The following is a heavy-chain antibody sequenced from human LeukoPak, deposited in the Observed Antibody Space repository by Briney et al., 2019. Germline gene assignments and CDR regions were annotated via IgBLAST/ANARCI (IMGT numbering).Heavy chain of an antibody. V-gene: IGHV1-69*06. D-gene: IGHD5-18*01. CDR3: ASSRIQLWLFFDY. J-gene: IGHJ4*02. CDR2: IIPIFGTA. Sequence: SVKVSCKASGGTFSSYAISWVRQAPGQGLEWMGGIIPIFGTANYAQKFQGRVTITADKSTSTAYMELSSLRSEDTAVYYCASSRIQLWLFFDYWGQGTLVTVSS. CDR1: GGTFSSYA.